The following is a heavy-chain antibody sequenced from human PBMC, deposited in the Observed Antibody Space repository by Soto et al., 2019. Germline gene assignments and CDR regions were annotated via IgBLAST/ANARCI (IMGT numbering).Heavy chain of an antibody. Sequence: SETLSLTCTVSGGYISSYYWSWIRQPPGKGLEWIGYIYYSGSTNYNPSLKSRVTISVDTSKNQFSLKLSSVTAADTAVYYCGGQGGATPYPSDYWGQGTLVTVSS. CDR3: GGQGGATPYPSDY. CDR1: GGYISSYY. V-gene: IGHV4-59*08. CDR2: IYYSGST. D-gene: IGHD3-16*01. J-gene: IGHJ4*02.